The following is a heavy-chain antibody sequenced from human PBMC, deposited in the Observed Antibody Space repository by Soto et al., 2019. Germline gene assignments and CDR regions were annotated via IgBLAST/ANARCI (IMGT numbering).Heavy chain of an antibody. CDR2: IKPDGSEK. V-gene: IGHV3-7*01. CDR1: GFTLSSYW. CDR3: ARVAYTEDYFEH. D-gene: IGHD2-21*01. J-gene: IGHJ4*02. Sequence: EVQLAESGGGLVQPGGSLRLSCAASGFTLSSYWMSWVRQAPGKGLEVVAYIKPDGSEKYYVDSVKGRFTISRDNAKNSLYLQMNSLRAEDTAVYYCARVAYTEDYFEHWGQGTLVTVSS.